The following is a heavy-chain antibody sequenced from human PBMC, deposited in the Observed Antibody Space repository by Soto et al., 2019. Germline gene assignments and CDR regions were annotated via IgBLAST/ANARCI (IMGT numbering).Heavy chain of an antibody. Sequence: QLQLQESGPGLVKPSETLSLSCIVSGGSISHYPWSWIRQSPGKGLQWIGYTYFNGSTKSNPSLRSRVSISVDMSKNRLSLTLTSVTAADTAVYYCARSFYPWGQGTLVTVSS. CDR1: GGSISHYP. V-gene: IGHV4-59*01. J-gene: IGHJ5*02. CDR3: ARSFYP. CDR2: TYFNGST.